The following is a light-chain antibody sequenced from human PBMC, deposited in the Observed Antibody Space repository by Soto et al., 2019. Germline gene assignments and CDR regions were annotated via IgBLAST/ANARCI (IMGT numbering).Light chain of an antibody. Sequence: IVLTQSPGTLSLSPGETATLSCRASQTVSSTYLAWYQYKPGRAPRLLIDGASSRAAGIPDRFSGSGSGTDFTLTISRLEPEDLAVYYCQQYDYLVTFGQGTKVDIK. CDR1: QTVSSTY. CDR2: GAS. V-gene: IGKV3-20*01. CDR3: QQYDYLVT. J-gene: IGKJ1*01.